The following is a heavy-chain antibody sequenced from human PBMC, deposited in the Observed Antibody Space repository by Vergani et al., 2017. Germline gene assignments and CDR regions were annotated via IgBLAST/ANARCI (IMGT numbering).Heavy chain of an antibody. V-gene: IGHV4-30-4*01. CDR3: ARRCATTCSDMGRGAFTV. CDR1: GDSISSGVYY. Sequence: QVQLQESGPGLVKPSQTLSLTCSVSGDSISSGVYYWNWIRQHPGKGLEWIGYIYSTGSTHHNPSLRRRINMSVDTSKNQFSLKLSSVTAADTAVYYCARRCATTCSDMGRGAFTVWGRGTMVTVSS. J-gene: IGHJ3*01. CDR2: IYSTGST. D-gene: IGHD2-2*01.